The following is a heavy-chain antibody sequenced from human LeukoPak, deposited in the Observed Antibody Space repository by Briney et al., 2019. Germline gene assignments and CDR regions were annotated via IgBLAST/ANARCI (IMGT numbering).Heavy chain of an antibody. CDR3: ARVPLAYAGSSSSFYWYFDL. D-gene: IGHD6-13*01. Sequence: SQTLSLTCTVSGGSISSGGYYWSWIRQPPGKGLEWIGYIYHSGSTYYNPSLKSRVTIAVDRSKNQFSLKLSSVTAADTAVYYCARVPLAYAGSSSSFYWYFDLWGRGTLVTVSS. CDR2: IYHSGST. CDR1: GGSISSGGYY. V-gene: IGHV4-30-2*01. J-gene: IGHJ2*01.